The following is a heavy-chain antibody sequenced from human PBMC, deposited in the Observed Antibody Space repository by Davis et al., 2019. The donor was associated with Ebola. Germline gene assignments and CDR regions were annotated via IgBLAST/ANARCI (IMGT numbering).Heavy chain of an antibody. Sequence: PSETLSLTCAVYGGSFSGYYWSWIRQPPGKGLEWIGEINHSGSTNYNPSLKSRVTISVDTSKNQFSLKLSSVTAADTAVYYCARWAIDYDSSGYFWFDPWGQGTLVTVSS. CDR1: GGSFSGYY. J-gene: IGHJ5*02. D-gene: IGHD3-22*01. CDR2: INHSGST. V-gene: IGHV4-34*01. CDR3: ARWAIDYDSSGYFWFDP.